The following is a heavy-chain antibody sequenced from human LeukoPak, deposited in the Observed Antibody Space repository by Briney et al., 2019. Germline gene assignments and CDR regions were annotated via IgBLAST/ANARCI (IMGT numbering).Heavy chain of an antibody. J-gene: IGHJ1*01. CDR3: ASRDSGYDYCNEH. Sequence: HPGGTLRLSCAASGFTFSSYGMSWVRQAPGKGLEWVSAISGSGGGTYYADSVKGRFTISRDNSKNTLYLQMNSLRAEDTAVYYCASRDSGYDYCNEHWGQGTLVTVSS. V-gene: IGHV3-23*01. CDR2: ISGSGGGT. CDR1: GFTFSSYG. D-gene: IGHD5-12*01.